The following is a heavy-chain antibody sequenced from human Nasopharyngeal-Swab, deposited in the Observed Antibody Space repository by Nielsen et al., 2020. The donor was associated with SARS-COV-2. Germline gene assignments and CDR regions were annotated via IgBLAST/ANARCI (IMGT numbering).Heavy chain of an antibody. V-gene: IGHV3-48*03. CDR2: ISSSGSTI. Sequence: GGSLRLSCAASGFTFSSYEMNWVRQAPGKGLEWVSYISSSGSTIYYADSVKGRFTISRDNAKNSLYLQMNSLRAEDTALYHCARGGGSPLYYYYYMDVWGKGTTVTVSS. D-gene: IGHD6-25*01. J-gene: IGHJ6*03. CDR3: ARGGGSPLYYYYYMDV. CDR1: GFTFSSYE.